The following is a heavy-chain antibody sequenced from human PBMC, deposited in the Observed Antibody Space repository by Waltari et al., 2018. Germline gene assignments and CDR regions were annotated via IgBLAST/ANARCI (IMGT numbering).Heavy chain of an antibody. Sequence: QLVESGGGLVQPGGSLRLACAASGFSFSGFEMNWVRQAPGKGLEWISYISDSDNSKFYAESVKGRFIVSRDNAKNSLHLEMNSLRVEDTATYYCVRDGLGSGRTRVDVWGQGTTVIVSS. D-gene: IGHD2-2*01. J-gene: IGHJ6*02. CDR1: GFSFSGFE. V-gene: IGHV3-48*03. CDR2: ISDSDNSK. CDR3: VRDGLGSGRTRVDV.